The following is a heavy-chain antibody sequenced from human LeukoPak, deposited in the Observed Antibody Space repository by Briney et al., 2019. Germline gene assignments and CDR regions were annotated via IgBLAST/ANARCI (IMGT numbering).Heavy chain of an antibody. CDR3: AKDIGRYCSGGSCYDY. J-gene: IGHJ4*02. Sequence: PGGSLRLSCAASGFTFYDYAMHWVRQAPGKGLEWVSGISWNSGSIGYADSVKGRFTISRDNAKNSLYLQMNSLKAEDMALYYCAKDIGRYCSGGSCYDYWGQGTLVTVSS. CDR2: ISWNSGSI. V-gene: IGHV3-9*03. CDR1: GFTFYDYA. D-gene: IGHD2-15*01.